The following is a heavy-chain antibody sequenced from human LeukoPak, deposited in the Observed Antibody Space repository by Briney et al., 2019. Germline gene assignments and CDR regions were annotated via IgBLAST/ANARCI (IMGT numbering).Heavy chain of an antibody. J-gene: IGHJ4*02. Sequence: PSETLSLTCTVSGGSISSYYWSWIRQPPGKGLEWIGYIYYSGSTNYNPSLKSRVTISVDTSKNQFSLKLSSVTAADTAVYYCARSTTVVTRFDYWGQGTLVTVSS. CDR2: IYYSGST. V-gene: IGHV4-59*01. CDR1: GGSISSYY. D-gene: IGHD4-23*01. CDR3: ARSTTVVTRFDY.